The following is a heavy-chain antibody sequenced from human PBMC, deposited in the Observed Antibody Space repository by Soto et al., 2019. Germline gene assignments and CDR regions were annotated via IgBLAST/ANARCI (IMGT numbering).Heavy chain of an antibody. J-gene: IGHJ6*02. Sequence: ASVKVSCKASGYTFTSYAMHWVRQAPGQRLEWMGWINAGNGNTKYSQKFQGRVTITRDTSASTAYMELSSLRSEDTAVYYCARAGPEIAVADPYWYGMEVWGQGTTVTVSS. D-gene: IGHD6-19*01. V-gene: IGHV1-3*01. CDR1: GYTFTSYA. CDR3: ARAGPEIAVADPYWYGMEV. CDR2: INAGNGNT.